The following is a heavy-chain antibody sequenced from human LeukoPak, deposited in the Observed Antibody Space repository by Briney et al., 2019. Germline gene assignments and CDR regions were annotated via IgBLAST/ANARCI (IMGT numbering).Heavy chain of an antibody. CDR1: GVSISSGSYY. J-gene: IGHJ4*02. Sequence: PSQTLSLTCTVSGVSISSGSYYWSWIRQPAGKGLEWMGRIYTSGSTNYNPSLKSRVTISLDTSKNQFSLKLSSVTAADTAVYYCARKDPGYSGYSDFDYWGQGTLVTVSS. CDR2: IYTSGST. V-gene: IGHV4-61*02. D-gene: IGHD5-12*01. CDR3: ARKDPGYSGYSDFDY.